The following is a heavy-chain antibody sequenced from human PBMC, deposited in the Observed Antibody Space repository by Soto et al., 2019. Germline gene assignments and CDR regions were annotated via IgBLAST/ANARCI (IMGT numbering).Heavy chain of an antibody. CDR3: ARDAGGYSDGIDY. CDR2: IYYTGRT. J-gene: IGHJ4*02. D-gene: IGHD5-18*01. V-gene: IGHV4-31*03. CDR1: GGSLSSRGYN. Sequence: QVQLQASGPGLVKPSQTLSLTCTVSGGSLSSRGYNWRWIRQHPGKGLAWIGYIYYTGRTYYTPSLESRVTILVDTCKHRCSLKLSSVTAADTAVYYCARDAGGYSDGIDYWGQGTLVIFSS.